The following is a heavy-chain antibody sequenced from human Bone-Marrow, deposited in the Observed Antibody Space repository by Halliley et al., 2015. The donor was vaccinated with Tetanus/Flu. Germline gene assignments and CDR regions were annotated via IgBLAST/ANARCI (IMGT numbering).Heavy chain of an antibody. CDR3: VGGVGWLPDY. Sequence: SLRLSCAASGFSISDYWMNWVRQAPGKGLEWVANIEKDGSEKNYVDSVKGRFTISRDNAKNSLYLQMDGLRVEDTALYYCVGGVGWLPDYWGQGTLVTVSS. J-gene: IGHJ4*02. CDR1: GFSISDYW. V-gene: IGHV3-7*01. D-gene: IGHD1-26*01. CDR2: IEKDGSEK.